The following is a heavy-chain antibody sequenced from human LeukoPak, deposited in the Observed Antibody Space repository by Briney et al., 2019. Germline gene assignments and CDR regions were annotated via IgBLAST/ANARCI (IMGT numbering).Heavy chain of an antibody. V-gene: IGHV3-30*02. CDR2: IRYDGSNK. CDR1: GFTFSSYG. D-gene: IGHD5-12*01. Sequence: PGGSVRLSCAASGFTFSSYGMQWVRQAPGKGLEGVAFIRYDGSNKYYADSVKGRFTISRDNSKNTLYLQMNSLRAADTAVYYCARDNGDIVATSRTGFDYWGQGTRVTVSS. CDR3: ARDNGDIVATSRTGFDY. J-gene: IGHJ4*02.